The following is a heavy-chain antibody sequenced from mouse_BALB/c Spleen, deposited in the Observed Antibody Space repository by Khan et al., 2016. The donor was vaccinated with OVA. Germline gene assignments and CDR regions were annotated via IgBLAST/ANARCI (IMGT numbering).Heavy chain of an antibody. Sequence: QLEESGPGLVKPSQSLSLTCTVTGYSITSGYAWNWIRQFPGNKLEWMGYISYSGSTSYKPSLRSRISITRDTSKNQFFLQLNSVTTEDTATYYCARKNYYGYAMDYWGQGTSVTVSS. CDR3: ARKNYYGYAMDY. V-gene: IGHV3-2*02. CDR1: GYSITSGYA. J-gene: IGHJ4*01. D-gene: IGHD1-1*01. CDR2: ISYSGST.